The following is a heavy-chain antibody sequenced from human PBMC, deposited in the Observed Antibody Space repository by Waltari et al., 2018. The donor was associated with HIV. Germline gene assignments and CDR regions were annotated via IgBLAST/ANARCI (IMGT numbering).Heavy chain of an antibody. D-gene: IGHD3-10*01. CDR1: GGTVTTYY. V-gene: IGHV4-59*08. CDR2: LYHSGST. CDR3: ARHSGSMGGAFDV. Sequence: QLQLQESGPGLTTPPQTLSPTCTVSGGTVTTYYGSWIRQPPGKGLGWIGYLYHSGSTNYNPSLKSRVTTSVDTSKNRFSLNLSSVTAADTAVYYCARHSGSMGGAFDVWGQGTMVTVSS. J-gene: IGHJ3*01.